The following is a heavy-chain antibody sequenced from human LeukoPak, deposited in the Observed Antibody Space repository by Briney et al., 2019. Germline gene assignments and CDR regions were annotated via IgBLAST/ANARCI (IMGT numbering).Heavy chain of an antibody. CDR1: GYTFTSYD. V-gene: IGHV1-8*01. Sequence: ASVKVSCKASGYTFTSYDINWVRQATGQGLEWMGWMIPNSGNTGYAQKFQGRVTMTTNTSISTAYMELSSLRSEDTAVYYCAKMDASGSDNWFDPWGQGTLVTVSS. J-gene: IGHJ5*02. D-gene: IGHD3-10*01. CDR2: MIPNSGNT. CDR3: AKMDASGSDNWFDP.